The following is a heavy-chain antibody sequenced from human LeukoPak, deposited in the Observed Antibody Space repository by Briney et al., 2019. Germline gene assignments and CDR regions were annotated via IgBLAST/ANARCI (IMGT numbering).Heavy chain of an antibody. D-gene: IGHD6-19*01. J-gene: IGHJ4*02. CDR2: IYPSDSDT. V-gene: IGHV5-51*01. CDR3: ASAVAGPNYFDY. Sequence: GESLKISCKASGYSFTSYWIGWVRQMPGKGLEWMGIIYPSDSDTRYSPSFQGQVTISTDKSINTAYLQWSSLKASDTAMYYCASAVAGPNYFDYLGQGTLVTVSS. CDR1: GYSFTSYW.